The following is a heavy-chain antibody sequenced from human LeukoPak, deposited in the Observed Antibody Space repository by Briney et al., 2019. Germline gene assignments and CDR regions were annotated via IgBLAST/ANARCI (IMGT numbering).Heavy chain of an antibody. D-gene: IGHD3-10*01. J-gene: IGHJ4*02. V-gene: IGHV3-7*01. Sequence: GGSLRLSCAASGFTFISYWMHWVRQAPGKGLVWVADIRPDGSDIYNVDSVRGRFTISRDNTKNSLFLQMNSLKDEDTAVYYCARDGSGSDFSLDYWGPGTLVTVSS. CDR2: IRPDGSDI. CDR3: ARDGSGSDFSLDY. CDR1: GFTFISYW.